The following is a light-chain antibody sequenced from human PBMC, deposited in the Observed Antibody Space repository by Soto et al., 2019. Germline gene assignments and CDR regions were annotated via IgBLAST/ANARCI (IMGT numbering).Light chain of an antibody. CDR1: NIGSKS. V-gene: IGLV3-21*04. CDR3: QVWDSSSDHGV. J-gene: IGLJ2*01. Sequence: LTQPPSVSVAPGKTARITCGGNNIGSKSVHWYQQKPGQAPVLVIYYDSDRPSGIPERFSGSNSGNTATLTISRVEAGDEADYYCQVWDSSSDHGVFGGGTKLTVL. CDR2: YDS.